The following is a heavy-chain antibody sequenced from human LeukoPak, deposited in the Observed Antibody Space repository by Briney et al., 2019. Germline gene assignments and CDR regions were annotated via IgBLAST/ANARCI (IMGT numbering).Heavy chain of an antibody. CDR1: GGSISSSIYY. J-gene: IGHJ3*02. CDR3: ARQELGYCSSSSCSRSAFDI. Sequence: SQTLSLTCTVSGGSISSSIYYWGWIRQPPGQGLEWIGSIYYSGSTYYNTSLKSRVTISVDTSKNQFSLKLSSVTAADTAVYYCARQELGYCSSSSCSRSAFDIWGQGTMVTVSS. CDR2: IYYSGST. V-gene: IGHV4-39*01. D-gene: IGHD2-2*01.